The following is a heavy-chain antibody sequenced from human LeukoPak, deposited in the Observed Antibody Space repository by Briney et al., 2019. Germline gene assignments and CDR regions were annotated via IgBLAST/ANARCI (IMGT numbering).Heavy chain of an antibody. CDR2: IRSKANSYAT. CDR3: TRGLDGYNRDPSYYYYYMDV. CDR1: GFTFSGSA. D-gene: IGHD5-24*01. V-gene: IGHV3-73*01. Sequence: GGSLRLSCAASGFTFSGSAMHWVRQASGKGLEWVGRIRSKANSYATAYAASVKGRFTISRDDSKNTAYLQMNSLKTEDTAVYYCTRGLDGYNRDPSYYYYYMDVWGKGTTVTISS. J-gene: IGHJ6*03.